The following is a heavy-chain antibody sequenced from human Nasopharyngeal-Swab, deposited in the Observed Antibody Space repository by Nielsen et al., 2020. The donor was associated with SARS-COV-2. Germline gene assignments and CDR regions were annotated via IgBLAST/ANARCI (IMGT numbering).Heavy chain of an antibody. CDR3: ARSRNYYYYMDV. V-gene: IGHV3-66*01. CDR2: LYSGGNT. CDR1: GFTVSSNY. J-gene: IGHJ6*03. Sequence: GESLKISCVASGFTVSSNYMNWVRQPPGKGLEWISVLYSGGNTYYAGSVKGRFAISRDNSKSTLYLQMNNLRAEDTAVYYCARSRNYYYYMDVWGKGTTVTVSS.